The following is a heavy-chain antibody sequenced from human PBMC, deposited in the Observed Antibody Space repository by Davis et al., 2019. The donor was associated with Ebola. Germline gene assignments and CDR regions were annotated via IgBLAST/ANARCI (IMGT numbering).Heavy chain of an antibody. CDR1: GYSFTTYW. V-gene: IGHV5-51*01. Sequence: KVSCKGSGYSFTTYWIAWVRQMPGKGLECMGIIFPGDSDTRYSPSFQGQVTISADKSINTAYLQWSSLKASDTAMYYCARFLEWKADYWGQGTLVTVSS. CDR2: IFPGDSDT. J-gene: IGHJ4*02. D-gene: IGHD3-3*01. CDR3: ARFLEWKADY.